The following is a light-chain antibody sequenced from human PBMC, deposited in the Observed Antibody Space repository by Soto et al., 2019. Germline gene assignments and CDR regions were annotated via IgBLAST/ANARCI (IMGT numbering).Light chain of an antibody. CDR2: AAS. J-gene: IGKJ3*01. Sequence: DIQMTQSPSSLSASVGDRVTITCRASQSISSYLNWYRQKPGKAPKLLIYAASSLQSGVPSRFSGSGSGTDFTLTISSLQPEDFATYYCQQSYSTAFRPGTKVDIK. V-gene: IGKV1-39*01. CDR1: QSISSY. CDR3: QQSYSTA.